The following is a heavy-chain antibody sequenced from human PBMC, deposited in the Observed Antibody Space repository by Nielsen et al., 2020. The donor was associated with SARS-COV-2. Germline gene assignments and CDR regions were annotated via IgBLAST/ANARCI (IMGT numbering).Heavy chain of an antibody. D-gene: IGHD2-2*01. CDR2: VSHSGRT. CDR1: GDSVSSHDW. V-gene: IGHV4-4*02. J-gene: IGHJ4*02. Sequence: SETLSLTCAVSGDSVSSHDWWTWVRQSPGKGLEWIGEVSHSGRTYYNPSLKSRVTISIDTSKNQFSLRLSSVTAADTAVYYCATVPTANDYFDYWGQGTLVTVSS. CDR3: ATVPTANDYFDY.